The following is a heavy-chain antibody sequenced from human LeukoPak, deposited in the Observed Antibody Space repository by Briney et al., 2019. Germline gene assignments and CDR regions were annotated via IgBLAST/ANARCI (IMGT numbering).Heavy chain of an antibody. CDR2: LSNISSYI. D-gene: IGHD6-13*01. J-gene: IGHJ5*02. V-gene: IGHV3-21*01. CDR1: GLTFRSYG. CDR3: AILAQGIAAAGAS. Sequence: GGPLRPSCAASGLTFRSYGMNGVARAPGKGLEWVSSLSNISSYIYYADSVKGRFTISRDNAKNSLYLQMNRLRAEDTAVYYCAILAQGIAAAGASWGQGTLVTVSS.